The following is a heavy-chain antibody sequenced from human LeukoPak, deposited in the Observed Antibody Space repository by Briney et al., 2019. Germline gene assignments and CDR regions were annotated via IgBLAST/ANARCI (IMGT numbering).Heavy chain of an antibody. D-gene: IGHD3-3*01. CDR3: ARDLYYDFPFDP. Sequence: ETLSLTCTVSGGSISSYYWSWMRQPAGKGLEWIGRIYTSGSTNYNPSLKSRVTISVDTSKNQFSLKLSSVTAADTAVYYCARDLYYDFPFDPWGQGTLVTVSS. CDR2: IYTSGST. CDR1: GGSISSYY. J-gene: IGHJ5*02. V-gene: IGHV4-4*07.